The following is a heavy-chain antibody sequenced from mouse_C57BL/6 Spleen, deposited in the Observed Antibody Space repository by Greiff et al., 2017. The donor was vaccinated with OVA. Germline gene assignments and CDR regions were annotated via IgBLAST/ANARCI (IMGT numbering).Heavy chain of an antibody. V-gene: IGHV1-72*01. D-gene: IGHD2-5*01. CDR1: GYTFTSYW. J-gene: IGHJ2*01. Sequence: QVHVKQPGAELVKPGASVKLSCKASGYTFTSYWMHWVKQRPGRGLEWIGRIDPNSGGTKYNEKLKSKATLTVDKPSSTAYMQLISLTSDDSAVYYCARAYYSNYVYYFDYWGQGTTLTVSS. CDR3: ARAYYSNYVYYFDY. CDR2: IDPNSGGT.